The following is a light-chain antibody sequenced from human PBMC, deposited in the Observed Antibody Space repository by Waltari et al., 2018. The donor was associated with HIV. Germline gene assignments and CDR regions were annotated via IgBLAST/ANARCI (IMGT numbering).Light chain of an antibody. CDR1: QRISGA. CDR2: DAS. CDR3: HQGIGCPPAFS. J-gene: IGKJ4*01. Sequence: LTQSLATLSLSPGESATLPCRASQRISGAVAWYQQKPGQAPRLLIYDASRRYTGIPARFRGSGSGTDFTLTISSLEPEDFGIYYCHQGIGCPPAFSFGGGTRVDIK. V-gene: IGKV3-11*01.